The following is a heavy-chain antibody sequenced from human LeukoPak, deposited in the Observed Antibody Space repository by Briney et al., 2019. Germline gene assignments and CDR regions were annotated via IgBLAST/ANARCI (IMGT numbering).Heavy chain of an antibody. V-gene: IGHV4-4*07. CDR3: ARQVAVAGKAGLDY. CDR2: IYSSGST. J-gene: IGHJ4*02. CDR1: GGSVSSYY. D-gene: IGHD6-19*01. Sequence: PSETLSLTCTVSGGSVSSYYWSWIRQPAGKGLEWIGRIYSSGSTNYNPSLKSRVTMSVDTSKNQFSLKLSSMTAANTAVYYCARQVAVAGKAGLDYWGQGTLVTVSS.